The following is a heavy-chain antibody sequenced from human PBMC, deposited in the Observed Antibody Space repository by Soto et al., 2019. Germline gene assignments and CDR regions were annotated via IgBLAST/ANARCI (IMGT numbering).Heavy chain of an antibody. CDR1: GYTFTSYA. Sequence: QVQLVQSGAEVKKPGASVKVSCKASGYTFTSYAMHWVRQAPGQRLEWTGWINAGNGNTKYSQKFQGRVTITRDTSASTAYMELSSLRSEDTAVYYCARVRIAAARSVGYWGQGTLVTVSS. CDR3: ARVRIAAARSVGY. V-gene: IGHV1-3*01. CDR2: INAGNGNT. D-gene: IGHD6-13*01. J-gene: IGHJ4*02.